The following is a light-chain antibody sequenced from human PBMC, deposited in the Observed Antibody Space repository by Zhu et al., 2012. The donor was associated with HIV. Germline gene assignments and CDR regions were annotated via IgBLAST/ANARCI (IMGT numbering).Light chain of an antibody. CDR2: EAS. Sequence: DIQVTQSPSTLSASVGDRVTITCRASQSVYKWLAWYQQKPEKAPKLLIYEASSLETGVPSRFSGSRSGTEFTLTISSLQPDDFATYSCQQYYTPSYNFGQGTKLQIK. V-gene: IGKV1-5*03. CDR3: QQYYTPSYN. CDR1: QSVYKW. J-gene: IGKJ2*01.